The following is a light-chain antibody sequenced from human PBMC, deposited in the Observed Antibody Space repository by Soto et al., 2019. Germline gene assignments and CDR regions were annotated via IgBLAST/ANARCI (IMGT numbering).Light chain of an antibody. V-gene: IGKV3-11*01. Sequence: EIVLTQSPATLSLSPGERATLSCRASQSVSSYLAWYQQKPGQAPRLLIYDASNRATGIPARFSGGGSGTDFTLTISSLEPEDFAVYYCQQRSNWPQITFGQGTLLEI. J-gene: IGKJ5*01. CDR2: DAS. CDR1: QSVSSY. CDR3: QQRSNWPQIT.